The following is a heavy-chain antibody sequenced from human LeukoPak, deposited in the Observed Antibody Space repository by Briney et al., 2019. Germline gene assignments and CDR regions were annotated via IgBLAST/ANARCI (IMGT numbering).Heavy chain of an antibody. J-gene: IGHJ3*02. D-gene: IGHD3-22*01. Sequence: SETLSLTCTVSGGSITSDAYYWGWIRQPPGKGLEWIASVHYSGATYYNPSLKSRVTISVDTSKNHFSLKLSSVTAADTAVYYCARDYYDSSGTPVIWGQGTMVTVSS. CDR2: VHYSGAT. V-gene: IGHV4-39*02. CDR3: ARDYYDSSGTPVI. CDR1: GGSITSDAYY.